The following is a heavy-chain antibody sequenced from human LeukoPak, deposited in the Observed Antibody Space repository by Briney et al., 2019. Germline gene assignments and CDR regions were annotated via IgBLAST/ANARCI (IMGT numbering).Heavy chain of an antibody. V-gene: IGHV1-8*01. J-gene: IGHJ4*02. CDR1: GYTFTSYD. D-gene: IGHD3-10*01. Sequence: ASVKVSCKASGYTFTSYDINWVRQATGQGPEWMGWMNPNSGNTGYAQKFQGRVTMTRNTSISTAYMELSSLRSEDTAVYYCAVAGGSGSSFDYWGQGTLVTVSS. CDR3: AVAGGSGSSFDY. CDR2: MNPNSGNT.